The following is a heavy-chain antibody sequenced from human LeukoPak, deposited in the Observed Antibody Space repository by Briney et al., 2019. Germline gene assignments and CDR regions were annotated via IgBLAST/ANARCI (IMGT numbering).Heavy chain of an antibody. Sequence: GGSLRLSCAASGFTVSSNYMSWVRQAPGKGLEWVSVTYRGGSTYYADSVKGRFTISRDSSKNTLYLQMDSLRAEDTAVYYCARERCSGGNCYRGGFDPWGQGTLVTVSS. D-gene: IGHD2-15*01. CDR2: TYRGGST. V-gene: IGHV3-53*01. CDR1: GFTVSSNY. J-gene: IGHJ5*02. CDR3: ARERCSGGNCYRGGFDP.